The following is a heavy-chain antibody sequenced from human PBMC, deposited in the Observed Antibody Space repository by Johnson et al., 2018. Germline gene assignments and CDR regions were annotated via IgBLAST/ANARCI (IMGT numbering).Heavy chain of an antibody. J-gene: IGHJ4*02. Sequence: EVQLVETVGGLVQPGGSLRLSCAATGFTFSSHWMHWVRQVPGKGLVWVAHIKYDGSAIAYADSVKGRFTISRDNAKNTLYLQMDSLRADDTAVYHCVRDGVGDPPFDYWGQGTLVTGSS. D-gene: IGHD1-26*01. V-gene: IGHV3-74*01. CDR3: VRDGVGDPPFDY. CDR2: IKYDGSAI. CDR1: GFTFSSHW.